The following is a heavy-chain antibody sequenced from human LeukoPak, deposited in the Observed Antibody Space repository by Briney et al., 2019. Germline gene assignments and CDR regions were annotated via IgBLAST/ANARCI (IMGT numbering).Heavy chain of an antibody. Sequence: GGSLRLSCSASGLTVTNAWMNWVRQAPGEGLDWVGRIASKTDGGATDYAAPVKGRFTISRDDSKNTLNLQMNSLETEDTAVYYCTTGIRGDWGQGTLVTVSS. CDR2: IASKTDGGAT. V-gene: IGHV3-15*07. J-gene: IGHJ4*02. CDR3: TTGIRGD. D-gene: IGHD3-10*01. CDR1: GLTVTNAW.